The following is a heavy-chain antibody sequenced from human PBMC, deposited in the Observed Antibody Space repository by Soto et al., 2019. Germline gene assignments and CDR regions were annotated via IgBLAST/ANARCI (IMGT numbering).Heavy chain of an antibody. Sequence: GGSLRLSCAVSGFTFSSYAMSWVRQAPGKGLEWVSGISGTGDSTSSGDSVRGRFTISRDNSKNTLYLQMNSLRAEDTAVYYCAKGSDFWYASGSGTFDYWGQGTLVTVSS. D-gene: IGHD3-10*01. CDR3: AKGSDFWYASGSGTFDY. J-gene: IGHJ4*02. V-gene: IGHV3-23*01. CDR1: GFTFSSYA. CDR2: ISGTGDST.